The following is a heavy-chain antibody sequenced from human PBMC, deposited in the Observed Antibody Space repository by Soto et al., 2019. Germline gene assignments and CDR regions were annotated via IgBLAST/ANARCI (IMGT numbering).Heavy chain of an antibody. CDR1: GYTFTGYY. CDR2: INPNSGGT. Sequence: XSVKVSCKASGYTFTGYYMHWVRQAPGQGLEWMGWINPNSGGTNYAQKFQGWVTMTRDTSISTAYMELSRLRSDDTAVYYCARSTNMIVVVIGAFDIWGQGTMVTVSS. D-gene: IGHD3-22*01. V-gene: IGHV1-2*04. J-gene: IGHJ3*02. CDR3: ARSTNMIVVVIGAFDI.